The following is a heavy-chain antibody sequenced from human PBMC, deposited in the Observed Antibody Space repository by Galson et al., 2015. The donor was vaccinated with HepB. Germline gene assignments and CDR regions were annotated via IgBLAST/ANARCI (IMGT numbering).Heavy chain of an antibody. D-gene: IGHD2-2*01. Sequence: SLRLSCAASGFTFSSYGMHWVRQAPGKGLEGVAVIWYDGSNKYYADSVQGRFTISRDNSKNTLYLQMNSLRAEDTAVYYCARESHCSSTSCQYYYYMDVWGKGTTVTVSS. V-gene: IGHV3-33*01. CDR3: ARESHCSSTSCQYYYYMDV. J-gene: IGHJ6*03. CDR1: GFTFSSYG. CDR2: IWYDGSNK.